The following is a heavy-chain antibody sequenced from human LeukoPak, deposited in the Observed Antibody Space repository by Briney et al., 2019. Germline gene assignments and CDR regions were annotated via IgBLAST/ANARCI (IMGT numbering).Heavy chain of an antibody. CDR3: ARDGALDY. V-gene: IGHV1-2*02. CDR2: ISPNSGGT. J-gene: IGHJ4*02. CDR1: GYTFTGYY. D-gene: IGHD3-16*01. Sequence: GASVKVSCKASGYTFTGYYMHWVRQAPGQGLEWMGWISPNSGGTNYAQKFQGRVTLTRDTSISTTYLELSSLRSDDTAVYYCARDGALDYWGQGTLVTVSS.